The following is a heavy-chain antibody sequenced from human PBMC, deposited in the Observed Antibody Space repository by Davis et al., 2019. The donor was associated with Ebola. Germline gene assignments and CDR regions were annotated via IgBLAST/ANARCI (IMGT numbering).Heavy chain of an antibody. CDR2: MYHSGSP. J-gene: IGHJ3*02. Sequence: MPSETLSLTCAVYGGSFSGYYWSWIRQPPGKGLEWIGYMYHSGSPNYNPSLKSRVTIKEDTTKNQLSLELRSVTDADTAVYYCATSMAANYYDGSSHPDAFDIWGQGTMVTVSS. D-gene: IGHD3-16*01. V-gene: IGHV4-59*01. CDR1: GGSFSGYY. CDR3: ATSMAANYYDGSSHPDAFDI.